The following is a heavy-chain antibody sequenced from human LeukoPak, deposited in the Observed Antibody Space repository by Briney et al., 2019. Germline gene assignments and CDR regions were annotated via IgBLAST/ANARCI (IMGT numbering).Heavy chain of an antibody. CDR1: GDTLSELS. D-gene: IGHD3-10*01. Sequence: ASVNVSCKVSGDTLSELSMHWVRQAPGKGREGVGGFDPEDGEIIYAQNFQGRVTMTEDTSTDTAYMELSSLRSDDTAVYYCATEIRGRIIPKFDYWGQGSLVTVSS. J-gene: IGHJ4*02. CDR3: ATEIRGRIIPKFDY. V-gene: IGHV1-24*01. CDR2: FDPEDGEI.